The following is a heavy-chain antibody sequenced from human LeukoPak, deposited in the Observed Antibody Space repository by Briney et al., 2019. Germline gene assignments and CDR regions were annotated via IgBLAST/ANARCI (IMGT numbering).Heavy chain of an antibody. J-gene: IGHJ4*02. D-gene: IGHD3-10*01. CDR3: ARDVFYGSGSYYSL. Sequence: GGSLRLSCAASGFAFSSYEMNWVRQAPGKGLEWLSYISSSGSTIYYADSMKGRFTISRDNAKNSLYLQMNSLRAEDTAVYYCARDVFYGSGSYYSLWGQGTLVTVSS. V-gene: IGHV3-48*03. CDR1: GFAFSSYE. CDR2: ISSSGSTI.